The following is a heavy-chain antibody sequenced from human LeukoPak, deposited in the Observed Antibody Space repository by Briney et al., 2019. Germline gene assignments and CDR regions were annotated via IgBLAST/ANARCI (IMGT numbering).Heavy chain of an antibody. J-gene: IGHJ4*02. D-gene: IGHD5-18*01. CDR1: GGSFSGYY. CDR3: ARGRSAYSYAPRFDY. Sequence: SETLSLTCAVYGGSFSGYYWSWFRQPPGKGLEWIGEINHSGSTNYNPSLKSRVTISVDTSKNQFSLKLSSVTAADTAVYYCARGRSAYSYAPRFDYWGQGTLVTVSS. V-gene: IGHV4-34*01. CDR2: INHSGST.